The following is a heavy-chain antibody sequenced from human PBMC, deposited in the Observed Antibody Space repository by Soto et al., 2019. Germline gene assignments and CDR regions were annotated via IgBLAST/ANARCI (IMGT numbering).Heavy chain of an antibody. CDR1: GFTFSSYS. CDR2: ISSSSSYI. Sequence: GGSLRLSCAASGFTFSSYSMNWVRQAPGKGLEWVSSISSSSSYIYYADSVKGRFTISRDNAKNSLYLQMNSLRAEDTAVYYCARGPTTVYGMDVWGQGNTVTV. D-gene: IGHD4-17*01. CDR3: ARGPTTVYGMDV. V-gene: IGHV3-21*01. J-gene: IGHJ6*02.